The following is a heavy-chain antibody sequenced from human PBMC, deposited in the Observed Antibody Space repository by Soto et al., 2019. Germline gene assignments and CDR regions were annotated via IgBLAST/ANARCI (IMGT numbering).Heavy chain of an antibody. CDR3: AREATGLYSRAFAWYCDQ. CDR2: IRNNNAAT. Sequence: VQLVQSGAEVKKPGASVKVSCKSSGFTLTSYAIGWVRQAPGQGLEWMGWIRNNNAATYYAQKFQGRVTMTTDTSTGTAYMGMRRRKSDDTAVYYCAREATGLYSRAFAWYCDQWGQGTLVTVS. CDR1: GFTLTSYA. V-gene: IGHV1-18*01. D-gene: IGHD6-13*01. J-gene: IGHJ4*02.